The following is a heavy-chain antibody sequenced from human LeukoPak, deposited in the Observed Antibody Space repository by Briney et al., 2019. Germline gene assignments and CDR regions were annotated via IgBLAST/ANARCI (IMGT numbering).Heavy chain of an antibody. D-gene: IGHD3-9*01. Sequence: PGGSLRLSCAASGFTFSSYGMHWVHQAPGKGLEWVAVISYDGSNKYYADSVKGRFTISRDNSKNTLYLQMNSLRAEDTAVYYCAKGLNPFYDILTGSYYYYYGMDVWGKGTTVTVSS. V-gene: IGHV3-30*18. J-gene: IGHJ6*04. CDR3: AKGLNPFYDILTGSYYYYYGMDV. CDR2: ISYDGSNK. CDR1: GFTFSSYG.